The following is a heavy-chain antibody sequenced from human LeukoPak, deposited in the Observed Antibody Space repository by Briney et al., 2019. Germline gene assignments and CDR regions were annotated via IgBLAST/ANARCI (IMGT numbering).Heavy chain of an antibody. CDR2: MSSSDDGI. CDR1: GYSISSGYY. D-gene: IGHD2-15*01. CDR3: AKAPVTSCRGAFCYPFDY. J-gene: IGHJ4*02. V-gene: IGHV3-23*01. Sequence: ETLSLTCTVSGYSISSGYYWGWIRQPPGKGLEWVSAMSSSDDGIYYAASVRGRFTISRDTSRSTLYLQMNSLRAEDAAVYYCAKAPVTSCRGAFCYPFDYWGQGTLVTVSS.